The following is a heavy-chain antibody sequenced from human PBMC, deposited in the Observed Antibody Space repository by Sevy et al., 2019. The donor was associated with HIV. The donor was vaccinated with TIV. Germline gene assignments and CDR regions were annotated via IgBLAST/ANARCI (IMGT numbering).Heavy chain of an antibody. Sequence: GGSLRLSCAASGFPFSSYTMSWVRRAPGKGLEWVSTLSDSGRGTDYADSVKGRFTISRDNSKNTLYLQMNSLRAEDTAVFYCATRALAGTRLYHFDSWGQGNLVTVSS. CDR1: GFPFSSYT. CDR3: ATRALAGTRLYHFDS. D-gene: IGHD6-19*01. CDR2: LSDSGRGT. J-gene: IGHJ4*02. V-gene: IGHV3-23*01.